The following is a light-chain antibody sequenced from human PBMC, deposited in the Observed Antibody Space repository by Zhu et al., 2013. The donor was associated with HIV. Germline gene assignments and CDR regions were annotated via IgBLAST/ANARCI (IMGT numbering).Light chain of an antibody. CDR1: QGVSSDF. Sequence: EIVMTQSPATLSVSPGERATLSCRASQGVSSDFLAWYQQKSGQAPRLLIYGASSRASGIPDRFSGGGSGTDFTLTISRLEPEDSAVYFCQQFETSPRTFGQGTKVEIK. J-gene: IGKJ1*01. CDR3: QQFETSPRT. V-gene: IGKV3-20*01. CDR2: GAS.